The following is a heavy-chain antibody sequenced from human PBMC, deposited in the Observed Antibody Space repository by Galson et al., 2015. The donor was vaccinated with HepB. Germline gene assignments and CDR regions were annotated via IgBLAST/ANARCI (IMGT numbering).Heavy chain of an antibody. J-gene: IGHJ6*02. CDR1: GFTVSSNY. CDR3: ATTRTYYDSSGYYSSVAPYGMDV. CDR2: IYSGGST. Sequence: SLRLSCAASGFTVSSNYMSWVRQAPGKGLEWVSVIYSGGSTYYADSVKGRFTISRDNSKNTLYLQMNSLRAEDTAVYYCATTRTYYDSSGYYSSVAPYGMDVWGQGTTVTVSS. D-gene: IGHD3-22*01. V-gene: IGHV3-66*01.